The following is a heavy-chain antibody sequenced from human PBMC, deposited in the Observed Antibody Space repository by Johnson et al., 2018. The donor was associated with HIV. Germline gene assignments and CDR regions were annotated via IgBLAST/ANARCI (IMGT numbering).Heavy chain of an antibody. Sequence: VQLLESGGGLVQPGGSLRLSCAASGFTFSTYWMHWVRQAPGKGLVWISRINSDGSSTTYADSVKGRFTISRDNAKNTLYLQMNSLRAEDTAVYYCARGNTWYSSYDALDIWGQGTMVTVSS. V-gene: IGHV3-74*02. CDR3: ARGNTWYSSYDALDI. J-gene: IGHJ3*02. D-gene: IGHD6-13*01. CDR2: INSDGSST. CDR1: GFTFSTYW.